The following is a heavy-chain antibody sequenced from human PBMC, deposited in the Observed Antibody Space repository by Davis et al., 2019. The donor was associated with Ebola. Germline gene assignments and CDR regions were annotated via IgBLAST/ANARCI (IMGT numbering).Heavy chain of an antibody. CDR3: ARHVEAADFYYYYGMDV. D-gene: IGHD6-13*01. J-gene: IGHJ6*02. V-gene: IGHV5-51*01. Sequence: GESLKISRKGSGYSFTSYWISWVRQMPGKGLEWMGIIYPGDSDTRYSPSFQGQVTISADKSISTAYLQWSSLKASDTAMYYCARHVEAADFYYYYGMDVWGQGTTVTVSS. CDR1: GYSFTSYW. CDR2: IYPGDSDT.